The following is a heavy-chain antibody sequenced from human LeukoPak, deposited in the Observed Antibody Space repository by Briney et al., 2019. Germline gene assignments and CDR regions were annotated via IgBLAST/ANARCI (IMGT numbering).Heavy chain of an antibody. CDR3: AGHTGDYGDHDY. Sequence: PSQTLSLTCTVSGGSISSSRYYWGWIRQPPGKGLEWIGSIYYSGSTYYNPPLKSRVTISVDTSKNHSSLTLSSVTARDTTVYYCAGHTGDYGDHDYWGQGTLVTVSS. J-gene: IGHJ4*02. D-gene: IGHD4-17*01. V-gene: IGHV4-39*01. CDR2: IYYSGST. CDR1: GGSISSSRYY.